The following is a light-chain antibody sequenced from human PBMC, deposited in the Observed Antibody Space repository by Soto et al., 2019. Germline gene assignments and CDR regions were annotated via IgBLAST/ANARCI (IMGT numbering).Light chain of an antibody. V-gene: IGKV1-39*01. CDR2: VAS. J-gene: IGKJ1*01. CDR3: QQSYSQWT. Sequence: DIQMTQSPSTLSASVGDRVTITFRASQNIASSVNWYQQKPGEAPKLLIYVASSLQSGVPSRFSGSGSGTDFTFTISSLQPEDFATYYCQQSYSQWTFGQGTKVDIK. CDR1: QNIASS.